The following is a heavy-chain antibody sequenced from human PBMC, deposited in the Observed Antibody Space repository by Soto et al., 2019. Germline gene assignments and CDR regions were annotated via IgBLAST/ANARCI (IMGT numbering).Heavy chain of an antibody. Sequence: SVKVSCKASGGTFSSYAISWVRQAPGQGLEWMGGIIPIFGTANYAQKFQGRVTITADESTSTAYMELSSLRSEDTAAYYCARGSCSGGSCYSYYYYGMDVWGQGTTVTVSS. D-gene: IGHD2-15*01. J-gene: IGHJ6*02. CDR1: GGTFSSYA. CDR2: IIPIFGTA. CDR3: ARGSCSGGSCYSYYYYGMDV. V-gene: IGHV1-69*13.